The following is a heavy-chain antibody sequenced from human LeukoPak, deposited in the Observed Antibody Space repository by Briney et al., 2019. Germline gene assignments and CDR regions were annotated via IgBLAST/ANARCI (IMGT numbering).Heavy chain of an antibody. Sequence: SETLSLTCTVSGGSISSSSYYWGWIRQPPGKGLEWIGTIYYSGNTYYNPSLKSRVTISIDTSKNQFSLKLTSVTAADTAVYYCARRRYSGPWDIWGQGTMVTVSS. CDR2: IYYSGNT. D-gene: IGHD2-2*02. CDR1: GGSISSSSYY. CDR3: ARRRYSGPWDI. J-gene: IGHJ3*02. V-gene: IGHV4-39*01.